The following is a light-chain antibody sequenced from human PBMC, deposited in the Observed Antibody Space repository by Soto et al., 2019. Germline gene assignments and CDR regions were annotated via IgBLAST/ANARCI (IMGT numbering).Light chain of an antibody. V-gene: IGKV4-1*01. CDR3: QQYRSSPFT. J-gene: IGKJ3*01. CDR1: QSVLYNSNNKNY. CDR2: WAS. Sequence: DIVMTQSPDSLAVSLGEKATINCKSSQSVLYNSNNKNYLAWYQQKPGQAPKMLIYWASTRESGVPDRFSGSGSGTNFTLTVSSLQAEDVAVYYCQQYRSSPFTCGPGTGWIS.